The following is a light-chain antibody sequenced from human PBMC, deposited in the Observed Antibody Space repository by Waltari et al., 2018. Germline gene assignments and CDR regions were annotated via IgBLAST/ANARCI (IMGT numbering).Light chain of an antibody. Sequence: DIQMTQSPSSVSASVGDRVTIICRASQFFSSWLAWYQQKPGKAPKLLIYAASSLQIGVPSRFSGSGSGTDFSLTISSLQPEDFATYYCQQANDFPYTFGQGTKLEIK. CDR2: AAS. J-gene: IGKJ2*01. CDR3: QQANDFPYT. V-gene: IGKV1-12*01. CDR1: QFFSSW.